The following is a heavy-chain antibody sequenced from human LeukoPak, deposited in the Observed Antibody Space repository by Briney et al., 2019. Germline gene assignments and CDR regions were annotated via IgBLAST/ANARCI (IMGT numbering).Heavy chain of an antibody. V-gene: IGHV4-59*01. CDR2: IYYSGST. CDR3: ARVDSSGWWLLGAFDI. J-gene: IGHJ3*02. CDR1: GGSISTYY. Sequence: SSETLSLTCTVSGGSISTYYWSWIRQPPGKGLEWIGYIYYSGSTNYNPSLKSRVTISVDTSKNQFSLKLSSVTAADTAVYYCARVDSSGWWLLGAFDIWGQGTMVTVSS. D-gene: IGHD6-19*01.